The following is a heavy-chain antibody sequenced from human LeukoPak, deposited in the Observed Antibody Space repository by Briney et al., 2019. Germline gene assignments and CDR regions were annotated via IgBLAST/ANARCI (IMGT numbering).Heavy chain of an antibody. CDR3: ARSYSNYVGEYFQH. D-gene: IGHD4-11*01. CDR2: IKQDGSEK. CDR1: GLTFSSYG. V-gene: IGHV3-7*01. J-gene: IGHJ1*01. Sequence: GGSLRLSCAASGLTFSSYGMHWVRQAPGKGLEWVANIKQDGSEKYYVDSVKGRFTISRDNAKNSLYLQMNSLRAEDTAVYYCARSYSNYVGEYFQHWGQGTLVTVSS.